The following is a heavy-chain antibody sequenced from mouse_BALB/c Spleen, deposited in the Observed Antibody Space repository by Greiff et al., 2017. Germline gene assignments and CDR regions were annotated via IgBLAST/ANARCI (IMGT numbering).Heavy chain of an antibody. D-gene: IGHD2-10*01. Sequence: EVQLQQSGPELVKPGASVKMSCKASGYTFTSYVMHWVKQKPGQGLEWIGYINPYNDGTKYNEKFKGKATLTSDKSSSTAYMELSSLTSEDSAVYYCARNSYYGNYDAMDYWGQGTSVTVSS. J-gene: IGHJ4*01. CDR1: GYTFTSYV. CDR2: INPYNDGT. CDR3: ARNSYYGNYDAMDY. V-gene: IGHV1-14*01.